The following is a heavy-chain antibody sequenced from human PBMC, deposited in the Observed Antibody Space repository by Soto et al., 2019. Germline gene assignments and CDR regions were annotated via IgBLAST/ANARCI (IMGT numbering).Heavy chain of an antibody. CDR1: GCSISVYY. CDR2: IYASGSP. CDR3: ARGVGSSPPQY. V-gene: IGHV4-59*01. Sequence: TLSLTCTISGCSISVYYLSWIRQSTGQGLEWIGYIYASGSPYYNPSLRSRVTISADTSKNQISLKLTSPTAADTAVYYCARGVGSSPPQYWGRGTLVTVSS. D-gene: IGHD1-26*01. J-gene: IGHJ4*02.